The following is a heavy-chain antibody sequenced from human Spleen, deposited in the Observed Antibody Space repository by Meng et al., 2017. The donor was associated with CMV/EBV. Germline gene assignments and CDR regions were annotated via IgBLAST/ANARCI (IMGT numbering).Heavy chain of an antibody. J-gene: IGHJ4*02. V-gene: IGHV5-51*01. D-gene: IGHD3-22*01. CDR3: ARGGSSGYWSWWFDY. CDR2: IFPGDSDT. Sequence: GESLKISCETSGYTFTNYWIGWVRQMPGKSLEWMGIIFPGDSDTRYSPSFQGQVTISADKSISTAYLQWSSLKASDTAMYYCARGGSSGYWSWWFDYWGQGALVTVSS. CDR1: GYTFTNYW.